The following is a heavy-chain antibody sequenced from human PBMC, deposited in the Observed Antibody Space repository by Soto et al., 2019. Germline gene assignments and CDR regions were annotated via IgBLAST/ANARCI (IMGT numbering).Heavy chain of an antibody. J-gene: IGHJ4*02. CDR1: SGSFSGYY. CDR2: ITHGGST. Sequence: QVQLQQWGAGLLKPSETLSLTCAVYSGSFSGYYYSWIRQSPGKGLEWIGEITHGGSTTYSPSLNSRVTMSLDTSKNQFSLNMTSMTAADTAVYYCARGRLFLTTSGLAITYFDYWGQGTLVTVSS. CDR3: ARGRLFLTTSGLAITYFDY. D-gene: IGHD3-3*01. V-gene: IGHV4-34*01.